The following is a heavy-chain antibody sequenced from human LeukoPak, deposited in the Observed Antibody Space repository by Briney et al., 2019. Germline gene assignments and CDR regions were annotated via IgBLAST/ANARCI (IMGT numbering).Heavy chain of an antibody. CDR1: GFAFDDYG. CDR2: INWNGGSI. D-gene: IGHD5-18*01. Sequence: GGSLRLSCAASGFAFDDYGMSWVRQAPGKGLEWVSGINWNGGSIGYADSVKGRFTISRDNAKNSLYLQINSLRAEDTALYYCARADKDGYGFFGFDFWGQGTLVTVSS. CDR3: ARADKDGYGFFGFDF. J-gene: IGHJ4*02. V-gene: IGHV3-20*04.